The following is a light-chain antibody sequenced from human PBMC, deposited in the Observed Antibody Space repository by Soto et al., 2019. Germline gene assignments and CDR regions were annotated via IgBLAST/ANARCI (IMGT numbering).Light chain of an antibody. CDR2: RAS. CDR1: QTVNNNY. V-gene: IGKV3-20*01. Sequence: ILLTQSPDTLSLSPVERSTLSCRASQTVNNNYVAWYQQKPGQAPRLLIFRASNKATGIPARFSGSGSGTNFTLAISSLQSEDFAVYYCQQYDGWPRTFGQGTKVDIK. CDR3: QQYDGWPRT. J-gene: IGKJ1*01.